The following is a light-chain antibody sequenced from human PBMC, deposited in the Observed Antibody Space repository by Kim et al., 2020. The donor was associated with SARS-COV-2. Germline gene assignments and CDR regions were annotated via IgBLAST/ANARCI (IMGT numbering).Light chain of an antibody. Sequence: QSALTQPASVSGSPGQSITISCTGTSSDVGCYNYVSWYQQHPGKAPKLMIYDVSKRPSGVSNRFSGSKSGNTASLTISGLQAEDEADYYCSSYTSSSTYVFGTGTEVTVL. CDR3: SSYTSSSTYV. CDR2: DVS. CDR1: SSDVGCYNY. V-gene: IGLV2-14*01. J-gene: IGLJ1*01.